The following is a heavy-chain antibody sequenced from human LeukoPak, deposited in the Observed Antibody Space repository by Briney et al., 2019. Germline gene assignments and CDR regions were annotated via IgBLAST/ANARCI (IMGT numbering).Heavy chain of an antibody. J-gene: IGHJ4*02. D-gene: IGHD3-10*01. CDR2: ISGSGST. CDR3: ARVPIIRGVIED. V-gene: IGHV4-31*03. Sequence: SETLSLTCPVSGGSIRRGDDYWTWIRQHPEKGLEWIGYISGSGSTYYNPSLRSRVTISADTSKNQFSLKLTSVTAADTAVFYCARVPIIRGVIEDWGQGTLVSVSS. CDR1: GGSIRRGDDY.